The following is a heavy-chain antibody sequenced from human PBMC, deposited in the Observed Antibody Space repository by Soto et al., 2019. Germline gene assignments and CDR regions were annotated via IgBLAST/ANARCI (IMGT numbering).Heavy chain of an antibody. CDR1: GYTFTSYG. Sequence: ASVKASCKASGYTFTSYGISWVRQAPGQGLEWMGWISAYNGNTNYAQKLQGRVTMTTDTSTSTAYMELRSLRSDDTAVYYCARERGDDILTGYYTSYYYYGMDVWGQGTTVTVSS. V-gene: IGHV1-18*04. J-gene: IGHJ6*02. D-gene: IGHD3-9*01. CDR3: ARERGDDILTGYYTSYYYYGMDV. CDR2: ISAYNGNT.